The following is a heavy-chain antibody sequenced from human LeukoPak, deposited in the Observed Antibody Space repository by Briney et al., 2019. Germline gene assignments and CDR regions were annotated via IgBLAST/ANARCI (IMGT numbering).Heavy chain of an antibody. D-gene: IGHD2-2*01. CDR1: GFAFSTYW. V-gene: IGHV3-74*03. CDR2: INSGGDSI. J-gene: IGHJ4*02. Sequence: QAGGSLRLSCAASGFAFSTYWMHWVRQAPGKGRVWVSRINSGGDSITYADYVKGRFTISRDNAKITLYLQMNSLRAEDTAVYYCARVGEVVPAGIDYWGQGTLVTVSS. CDR3: ARVGEVVPAGIDY.